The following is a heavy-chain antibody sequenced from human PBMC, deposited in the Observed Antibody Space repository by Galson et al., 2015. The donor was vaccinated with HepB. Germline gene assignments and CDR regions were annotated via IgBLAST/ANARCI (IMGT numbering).Heavy chain of an antibody. J-gene: IGHJ5*02. V-gene: IGHV1-46*01. CDR2: INPSGGST. CDR1: GYTFTSYY. CDR3: ARDPRPKYYDFWSGYSDNWFDP. Sequence: SVKVSCKASGYTFTSYYMHWVRQAPGQGLEWMGIINPSGGSTSYAQKFQGRVTMTRDTSTSTVYMELSSLRSEDTAVYYCARDPRPKYYDFWSGYSDNWFDPWGQGTLVTVSS. D-gene: IGHD3-3*01.